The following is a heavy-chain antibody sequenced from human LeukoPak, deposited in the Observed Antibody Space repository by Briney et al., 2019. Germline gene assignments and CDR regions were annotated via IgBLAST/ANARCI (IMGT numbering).Heavy chain of an antibody. CDR1: VGSFSGYH. D-gene: IGHD4-17*01. CDR2: INHSRST. CDR3: ARAVYGDHRHHFDY. Sequence: SETLSLTCAVNVGSFSGYHWSWIRQAPGKGLEWIGQINHSRSTKYNPSLKSRVTISIDTSKNQFPLQVTSVTAADMAVYYCARAVYGDHRHHFDYWGQGTLVTVSS. J-gene: IGHJ4*02. V-gene: IGHV4-34*01.